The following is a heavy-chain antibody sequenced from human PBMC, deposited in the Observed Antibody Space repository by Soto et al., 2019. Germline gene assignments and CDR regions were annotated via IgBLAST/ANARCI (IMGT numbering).Heavy chain of an antibody. Sequence: SETLSLTCAVSGGSSSSSNWWRWVRQPPGKGLEWIGEIYHSGSTNYNPSLKSRVTISVDKSKNQFSLKLSSVTAADTAVYYCARERIWYASSGYFYSFHYWGPGTLLTIFS. D-gene: IGHD3-22*01. CDR3: ARERIWYASSGYFYSFHY. CDR2: IYHSGST. J-gene: IGHJ4*02. CDR1: GGSSSSSNW. V-gene: IGHV4-4*02.